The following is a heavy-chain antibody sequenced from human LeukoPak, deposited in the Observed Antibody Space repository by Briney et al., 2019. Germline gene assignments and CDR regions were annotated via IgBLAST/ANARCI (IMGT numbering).Heavy chain of an antibody. V-gene: IGHV4-30-4*01. CDR3: ARVQFFGVVTYYFDY. CDR1: GGSISSGDYS. Sequence: SETLSLTCTVSGGSISSGDYSGGGTGHPPGKGWDGFGYIYYSGSTYYNPSLKSRVTISVDTSKNQFSLKLSSVTAADTAVYYCARVQFFGVVTYYFDYWGQGTLVTVSS. CDR2: IYYSGST. D-gene: IGHD3-3*01. J-gene: IGHJ4*02.